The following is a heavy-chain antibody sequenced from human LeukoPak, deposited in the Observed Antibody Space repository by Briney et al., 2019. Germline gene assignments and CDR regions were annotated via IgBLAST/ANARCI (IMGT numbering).Heavy chain of an antibody. V-gene: IGHV3-23*01. CDR2: ISGSGGST. CDR1: GFTFSSYA. J-gene: IGHJ3*02. D-gene: IGHD3-10*01. CDR3: AKGDTMVRGPKGAFDI. Sequence: GGSLRLSCAASGFTFSSYAMSWVRQAPGKGLERVSAISGSGGSTYYADSVKGRFTISRDNSKNTLYLQMNSLRAEDTAVYYCAKGDTMVRGPKGAFDIWGQGTMVTVSS.